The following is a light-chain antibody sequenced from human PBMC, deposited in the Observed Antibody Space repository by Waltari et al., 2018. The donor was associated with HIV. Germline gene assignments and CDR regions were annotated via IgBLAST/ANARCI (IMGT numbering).Light chain of an antibody. CDR1: SRDVGAYNY. J-gene: IGLJ1*01. CDR2: DVT. CDR3: TSYASGSTPCV. V-gene: IGLV2-14*03. Sequence: HSALTQPASVSGSPGQSITISCTGTSRDVGAYNYVSWYQQHPAKAPKLIIYDVTKRPSGVPNRFSGSKSGNTASLTSSGLRAEDEADYYCTSYASGSTPCVFGTGTKVTVL.